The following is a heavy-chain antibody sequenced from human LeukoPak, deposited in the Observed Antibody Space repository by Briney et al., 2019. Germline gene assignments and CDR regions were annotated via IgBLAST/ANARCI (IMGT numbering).Heavy chain of an antibody. D-gene: IGHD2-8*01. Sequence: GASVKVSCKASGGTFSSYAISWVRQAPGQGLEWMGGIIPIFGTANYAQKSQGRVTITTDESTSTAYMELSSLRSEDTAVYYCARENKNGNWFDPWGQGTLVTVSS. CDR3: ARENKNGNWFDP. CDR1: GGTFSSYA. CDR2: IIPIFGTA. J-gene: IGHJ5*02. V-gene: IGHV1-69*05.